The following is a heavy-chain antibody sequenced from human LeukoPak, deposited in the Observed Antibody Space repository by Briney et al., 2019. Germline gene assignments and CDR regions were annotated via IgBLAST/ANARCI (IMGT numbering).Heavy chain of an antibody. Sequence: GASVKVSCKASGYTFTGYYMHWVRQAPGQGLEWMGIINPSGGSTSYAQKFQGRVTMTRDMSTSTVYMELSSLRSDDTAVYYCAFSSYYLQGNYYYMDVWGKGTTVTVSS. CDR3: AFSSYYLQGNYYYMDV. D-gene: IGHD1-26*01. CDR2: INPSGGST. CDR1: GYTFTGYY. J-gene: IGHJ6*03. V-gene: IGHV1-46*01.